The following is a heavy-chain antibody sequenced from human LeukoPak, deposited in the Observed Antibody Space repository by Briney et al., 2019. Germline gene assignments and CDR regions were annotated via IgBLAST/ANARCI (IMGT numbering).Heavy chain of an antibody. CDR2: IYYSGST. D-gene: IGHD3-10*01. J-gene: IGHJ4*02. CDR1: GGSISSSSYY. Sequence: SETLSLTCTVSGGSISSSSYYWGWIRQPPGKGLEWIGSIYYSGSTYYNPSLKSRVTISVETSKNQFSLKLSSVTAADTAVYYCASVGSGSYLYFDYWGQGTLVTVSS. CDR3: ASVGSGSYLYFDY. V-gene: IGHV4-39*01.